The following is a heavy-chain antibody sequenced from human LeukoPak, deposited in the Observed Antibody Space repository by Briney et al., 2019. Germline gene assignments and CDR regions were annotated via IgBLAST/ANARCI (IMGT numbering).Heavy chain of an antibody. CDR3: AREITIFGVVIQRYDAFDI. J-gene: IGHJ3*02. V-gene: IGHV3-30-3*01. Sequence: GGSLRLSCAASGFTFSSYAMHWVRQAPGKGLEWVAVASYDGSIKKYADSVKGRFTISRDNSKNTLFLQMNSLRPEDTALYYCAREITIFGVVIQRYDAFDIWGQGTMVTVSS. CDR2: ASYDGSIK. CDR1: GFTFSSYA. D-gene: IGHD3-3*01.